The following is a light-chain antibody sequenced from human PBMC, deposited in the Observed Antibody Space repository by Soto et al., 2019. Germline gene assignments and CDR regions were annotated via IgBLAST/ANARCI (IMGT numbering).Light chain of an antibody. J-gene: IGKJ1*01. CDR3: QQTYSVPWT. CDR2: AAS. V-gene: IGKV1-39*01. CDR1: QTIIRY. Sequence: VQMTQSPSTLSASVGDRATITCRASQTIIRYLNWYQQKPLKAPKLLISAASSLQSGVPSRFNGSRSGTDFTLAISSLQPEDSATYYCQQTYSVPWTFGQRTKVDIK.